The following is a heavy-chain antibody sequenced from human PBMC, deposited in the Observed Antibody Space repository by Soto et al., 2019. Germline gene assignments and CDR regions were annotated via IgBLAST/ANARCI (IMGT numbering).Heavy chain of an antibody. CDR2: FDPEDGET. D-gene: IGHD2-15*01. Sequence: ASVKVSCKVSGYTLTELSMHWVRQAPGKGLEWMGGFDPEDGETGYAQKFQGRVTMTRNTSISTAYMELSSLRSEDTAVYYCARGFEGVVVAATQSSDYYYYMDVWGKGTTVTVSS. CDR3: ARGFEGVVVAATQSSDYYYYMDV. V-gene: IGHV1-24*01. CDR1: GYTLTELS. J-gene: IGHJ6*03.